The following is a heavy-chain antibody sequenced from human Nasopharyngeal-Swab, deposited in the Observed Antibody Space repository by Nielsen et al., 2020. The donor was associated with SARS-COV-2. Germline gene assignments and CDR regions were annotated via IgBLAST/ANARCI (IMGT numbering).Heavy chain of an antibody. CDR2: ISSSSSYI. Sequence: GESLKISCAASGFTFSSYSMNWVRQAPGKGLEWVSSISSSSSYIYYADSVKGRFTISRDNAKNSLYVQMNSLRAEDTAVYYCARAPRYSYGYDYYGMDVWGQGTTVTVSS. CDR3: ARAPRYSYGYDYYGMDV. J-gene: IGHJ6*02. V-gene: IGHV3-21*01. CDR1: GFTFSSYS. D-gene: IGHD5-18*01.